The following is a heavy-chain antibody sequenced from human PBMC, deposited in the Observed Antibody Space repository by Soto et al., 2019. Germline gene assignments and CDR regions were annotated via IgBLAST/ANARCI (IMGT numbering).Heavy chain of an antibody. CDR1: GFTFSSYA. CDR3: ARGSIVVVPAASWYFDL. CDR2: ISSNGGST. V-gene: IGHV3-64*01. D-gene: IGHD2-2*01. Sequence: EVQLVESGGGLVQPGGSLRLSCAASGFTFSSYAMHWVRQAPGKGLEYVSAISSNGGSTYYANSVKGRFTISRDNSKNXRYLQMGSLRAEDMAVYYCARGSIVVVPAASWYFDLWGRGTLVTVSS. J-gene: IGHJ2*01.